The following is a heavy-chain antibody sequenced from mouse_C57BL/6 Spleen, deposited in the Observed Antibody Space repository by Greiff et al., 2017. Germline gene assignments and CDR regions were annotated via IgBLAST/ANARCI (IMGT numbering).Heavy chain of an antibody. CDR1: GFSLTSYA. J-gene: IGHJ4*01. CDR3: ARCYYGFYYAMDY. Sequence: VMLVESGPGLVAPSQSLSITCTVSGFSLTSYAISWVRQPPGKGLEWLGVIWTGGGTNYNSALKSRLSISKDNSKSQVFLKMNSLQTDDTARYYCARCYYGFYYAMDYWGQGTSVTVSS. CDR2: IWTGGGT. D-gene: IGHD1-1*01. V-gene: IGHV2-9-1*01.